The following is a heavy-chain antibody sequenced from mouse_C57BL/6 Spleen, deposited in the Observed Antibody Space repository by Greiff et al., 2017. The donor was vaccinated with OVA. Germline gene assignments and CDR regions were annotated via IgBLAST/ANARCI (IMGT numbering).Heavy chain of an antibody. CDR3: ARAPTTVVANPFAY. J-gene: IGHJ3*01. Sequence: QVQLKESGPGILQPSQTLSLTCSFSGFSLSTFGMGVGWIRQPSGKGLEWLAHIWWDDDKYYNPALKSRLTISKDTSKNQVFLKIANVDTADTATYYCARAPTTVVANPFAYWGQGTLVTVSA. D-gene: IGHD1-1*01. V-gene: IGHV8-8*01. CDR1: GFSLSTFGMG. CDR2: IWWDDDK.